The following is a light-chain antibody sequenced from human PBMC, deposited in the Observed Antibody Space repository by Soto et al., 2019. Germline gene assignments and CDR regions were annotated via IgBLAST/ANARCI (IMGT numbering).Light chain of an antibody. J-gene: IGLJ2*01. Sequence: QSALTQPASVSGSPGQSITISCTGTSSDVGGYNSVSWYQQHPGKAPRLMISEVDNRPSGVSNRFSGSKSGNTASLTISWLQAEDEADYYCSSYTSSVFGGGTKLTVL. CDR1: SSDVGGYNS. V-gene: IGLV2-14*01. CDR3: SSYTSSV. CDR2: EVD.